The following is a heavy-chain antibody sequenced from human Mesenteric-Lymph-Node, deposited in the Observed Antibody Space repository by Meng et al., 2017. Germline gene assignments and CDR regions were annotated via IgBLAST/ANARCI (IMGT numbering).Heavy chain of an antibody. V-gene: IGHV1-8*02. CDR3: ARELVGALDAFDI. CDR1: GYTFTNDD. D-gene: IGHD1-26*01. CDR2: MNPNSGNT. Sequence: ASVKVSCKASGYTFTNDDINWVRQATGQGLEWMGWMNPNSGNTGYAQKFQGRLTMTRDTSTSTVYMELSSLRSEDTAVYYCARELVGALDAFDIWGQGTMVTVSS. J-gene: IGHJ3*02.